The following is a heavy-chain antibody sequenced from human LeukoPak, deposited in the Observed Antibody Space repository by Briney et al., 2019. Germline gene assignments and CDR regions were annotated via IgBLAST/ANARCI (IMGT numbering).Heavy chain of an antibody. CDR2: IYYSGST. V-gene: IGHV4-39*07. CDR3: ARDSSPTYYDFWSGFNGMDV. CDR1: GGSISSSSYY. D-gene: IGHD3-3*01. J-gene: IGHJ6*02. Sequence: SETLSLTCTVSGGSISSSSYYWGWIRQPPGKGLEWIGSIYYSGSTNYNPSLKSRVTISVDTSKNQFSLKLSSVTAADTAVYYCARDSSPTYYDFWSGFNGMDVWGQGTTVTVSS.